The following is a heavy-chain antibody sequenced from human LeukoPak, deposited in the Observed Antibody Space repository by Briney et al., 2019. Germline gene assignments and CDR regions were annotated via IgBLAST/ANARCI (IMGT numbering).Heavy chain of an antibody. D-gene: IGHD3-22*01. CDR2: ISSSGST. CDR3: ARSPYSYDSSGAFDI. CDR1: GDSISSGDYY. J-gene: IGHJ3*02. V-gene: IGHV4-61*02. Sequence: SETLSLTCTVSGDSISSGDYYWSWIRQPAGKGLEWIGRISSSGSTNYNPSLKSRVTISVDTSKNQFSLKLSSVTAADTAVYFCARSPYSYDSSGAFDIWGQGTMVTVSS.